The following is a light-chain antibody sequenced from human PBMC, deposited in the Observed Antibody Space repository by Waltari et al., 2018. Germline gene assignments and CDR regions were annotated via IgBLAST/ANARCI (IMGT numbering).Light chain of an antibody. CDR1: QSVSSSY. J-gene: IGKJ1*01. CDR2: GAS. Sequence: EIVLTQSPGTLSLSPGERATLSCRASQSVSSSYLAWYQQKPGQAPRLLIYGASSRATGIPDRFSGSGSGTDFTLTISRLGPEDFAVYYCQQYGSSPPWTFGQGTKVEIK. CDR3: QQYGSSPPWT. V-gene: IGKV3-20*01.